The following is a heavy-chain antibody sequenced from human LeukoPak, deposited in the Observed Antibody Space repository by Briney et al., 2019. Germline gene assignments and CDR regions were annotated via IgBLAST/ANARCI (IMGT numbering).Heavy chain of an antibody. D-gene: IGHD3-3*01. CDR1: GFTFSRYS. J-gene: IGHJ3*02. Sequence: GGSLRLSCAASGFTFSRYSMTWVRQAPGKGLEWISFISSSRSTTYYADSVKGRCTISRDNGKNSMYLQMHSLRAEDTAVYYCARVGYYDFWSGYRDAFDIWGQGTMVTVSS. CDR2: ISSSRSTT. V-gene: IGHV3-48*01. CDR3: ARVGYYDFWSGYRDAFDI.